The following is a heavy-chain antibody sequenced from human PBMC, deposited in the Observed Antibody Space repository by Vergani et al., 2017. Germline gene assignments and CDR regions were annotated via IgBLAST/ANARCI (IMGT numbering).Heavy chain of an antibody. J-gene: IGHJ4*02. Sequence: EVQLVESGGGLVKRGGSLRLSCAASGFTFSSYSMNWVRQAPGKGLEWVGRIKSKTDGGTTDYAAPVKGRFTITRDDSKNTLYLQMNSLKTEDTAVYYCTTVRVENDCSDDWGQGTLVTVSS. CDR3: TTVRVENDCSDD. CDR2: IKSKTDGGTT. V-gene: IGHV3-15*01. CDR1: GFTFSSYS. D-gene: IGHD1-1*01.